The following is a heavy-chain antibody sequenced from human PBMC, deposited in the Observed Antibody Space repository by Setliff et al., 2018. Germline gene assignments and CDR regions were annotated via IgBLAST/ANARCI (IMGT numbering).Heavy chain of an antibody. CDR3: ARYDSSGYHYYYGMDV. Sequence: ESLKISCKGSGYSLTSYWIGWVRQMPGKGLEWMGIIYPGDSDTRYSPSFQGQVTISADKSISTAYLQWSSLKASDTAMYYCARYDSSGYHYYYGMDVWGQGTTVTVSS. D-gene: IGHD3-22*01. CDR2: IYPGDSDT. CDR1: GYSLTSYW. J-gene: IGHJ6*02. V-gene: IGHV5-51*01.